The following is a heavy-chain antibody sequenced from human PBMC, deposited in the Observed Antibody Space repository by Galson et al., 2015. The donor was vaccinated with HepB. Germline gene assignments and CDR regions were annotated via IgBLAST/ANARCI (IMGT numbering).Heavy chain of an antibody. CDR1: GFTFDDYA. D-gene: IGHD6-19*01. CDR3: AKASMGSGYSSGFIYFHH. CDR2: ISWTRGSI. V-gene: IGHV3-9*01. Sequence: SLRLSCAASGFTFDDYAMHWVRPAPGKGVEWVSGISWTRGSIGYADSVKGRFTISRDNAKNSLYLQMNSLRAEDTALYYCAKASMGSGYSSGFIYFHHWGQGTLVTVSS. J-gene: IGHJ1*01.